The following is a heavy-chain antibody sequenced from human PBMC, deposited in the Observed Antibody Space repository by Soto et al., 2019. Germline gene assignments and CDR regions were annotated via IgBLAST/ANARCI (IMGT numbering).Heavy chain of an antibody. CDR2: IDWDDDK. CDR3: ARMQYSSSWPAYYYYYMDV. D-gene: IGHD6-13*01. CDR1: GFSLSTSGMC. Sequence: FGLTLVNPTQTLTLTCTFCGFSLSTSGMCVSWIRQPPGKALEWLARIDWDDDKYYSTSLKTRLTISKDTSKNQVVLTMTNMDPVDTATYYCARMQYSSSWPAYYYYYMDVWGKGTTVTVSS. J-gene: IGHJ6*03. V-gene: IGHV2-70*11.